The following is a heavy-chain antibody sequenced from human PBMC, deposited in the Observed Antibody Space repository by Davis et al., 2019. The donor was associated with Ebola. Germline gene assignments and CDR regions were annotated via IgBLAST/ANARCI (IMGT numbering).Heavy chain of an antibody. V-gene: IGHV1-46*01. CDR2: INPSGGSR. J-gene: IGHJ5*02. Sequence: ASVKVSCKASGYTFTGYYIHWVRQAPGQGLEWMGMINPSGGSRSYAQKFQGRVTMTRDTSTSTVYMELSSLRSEDTAVYYCARDGLYLGRIAVAGTGWFDPWGQGTLVTVSS. CDR3: ARDGLYLGRIAVAGTGWFDP. D-gene: IGHD6-19*01. CDR1: GYTFTGYY.